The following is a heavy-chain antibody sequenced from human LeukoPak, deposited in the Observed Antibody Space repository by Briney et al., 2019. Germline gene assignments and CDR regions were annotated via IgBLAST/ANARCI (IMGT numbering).Heavy chain of an antibody. D-gene: IGHD5-12*01. J-gene: IGHJ5*02. Sequence: PSETLSLTCTVSGGSISSYYWSWIRQPPGKGLEWIGYIYYSGSTNYNPSLKSRVTISVDTSKNQFSLKLSSVTAADTAAYYCARDHRDSGYDSSRRFDPWGQGTLVTVSS. V-gene: IGHV4-59*01. CDR2: IYYSGST. CDR3: ARDHRDSGYDSSRRFDP. CDR1: GGSISSYY.